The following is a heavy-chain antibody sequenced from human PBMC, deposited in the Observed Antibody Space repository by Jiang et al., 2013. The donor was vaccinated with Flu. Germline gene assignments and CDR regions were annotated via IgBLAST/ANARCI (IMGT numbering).Heavy chain of an antibody. CDR1: GYTFTSYE. J-gene: IGHJ5*02. V-gene: IGHV1-8*01. CDR3: VRHLTYYDFRSGYSNWYDP. CDR2: MNPNSGNT. Sequence: GAEVKKPGASVTVSCKASGYTFTSYEINWVRQATGQGLEWMGWMNPNSGNTGYAQKLQGRVTMTRNTSISTAYMELSSLRSEDTAVYYCVRHLTYYDFRSGYSNWYDPWGQGTLVTVSP. D-gene: IGHD3-3*01.